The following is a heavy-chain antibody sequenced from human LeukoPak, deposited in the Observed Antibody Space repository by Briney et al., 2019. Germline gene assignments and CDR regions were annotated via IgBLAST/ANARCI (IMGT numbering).Heavy chain of an antibody. D-gene: IGHD6-13*01. J-gene: IGHJ4*02. CDR3: ARRVTNSWYYFDY. CDR1: GYSFTSYW. Sequence: PGESLKISCKGSGYSFTSYWSAWVRQMPGKGLEWMGIIYPGDSDTRYSPSFQGQVTISADKSNSTAYPQWRRLKASDTAMYYCARRVTNSWYYFDYWGQGTLVTVSS. CDR2: IYPGDSDT. V-gene: IGHV5-51*01.